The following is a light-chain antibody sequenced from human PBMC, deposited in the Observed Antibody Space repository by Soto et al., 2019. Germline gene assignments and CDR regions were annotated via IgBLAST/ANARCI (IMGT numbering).Light chain of an antibody. V-gene: IGKV1-5*01. J-gene: IGKJ2*01. Sequence: DIQMTQSPFTLSASVGDRVTITCRASQNIGASLAWYQQQPGKGPKLLIYDASSLETGVSTRFSGSGSGTEFTVTISSLQPDDFAVYYCQQYNNWPPFLYTFGQGTKLEIK. CDR2: DAS. CDR3: QQYNNWPPFLYT. CDR1: QNIGAS.